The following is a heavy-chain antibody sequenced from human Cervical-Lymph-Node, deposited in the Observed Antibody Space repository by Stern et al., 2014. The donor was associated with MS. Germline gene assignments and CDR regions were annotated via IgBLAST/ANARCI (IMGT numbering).Heavy chain of an antibody. J-gene: IGHJ4*02. V-gene: IGHV1-46*03. CDR3: ARGRRGGGATFY. Sequence: QVQLVQSGAEVKKPGASVKVSCKASGYTFPSYSLHWVRQAPGQGLAWMGIIHPSGGSTSYAQKFPGRVTMARDTSTSTVYMELSGLRSDDTAVYYCARGRRGGGATFYWGQGTLVTVSS. CDR2: IHPSGGST. D-gene: IGHD3-16*01. CDR1: GYTFPSYS.